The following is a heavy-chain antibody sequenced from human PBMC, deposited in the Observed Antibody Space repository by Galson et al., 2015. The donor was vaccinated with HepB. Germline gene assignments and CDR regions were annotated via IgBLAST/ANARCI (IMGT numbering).Heavy chain of an antibody. D-gene: IGHD2-15*01. V-gene: IGHV1-2*02. CDR3: ARIPGYCSGGSCSLFDY. CDR2: IKPNSGGT. Sequence: SVKVSCKASGYTFTGYYLHWVRQAPGQGLEWMGWIKPNSGGTNYAQKFQGRVTMTRDTSINTAYMELSRLRSDGTAVYYCARIPGYCSGGSCSLFDYWCQGTLVTVSS. CDR1: GYTFTGYY. J-gene: IGHJ4*02.